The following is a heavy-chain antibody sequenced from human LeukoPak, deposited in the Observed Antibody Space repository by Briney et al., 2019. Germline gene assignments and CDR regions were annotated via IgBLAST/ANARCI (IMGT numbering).Heavy chain of an antibody. J-gene: IGHJ1*01. V-gene: IGHV6-1*01. D-gene: IGHD2/OR15-2a*01. CDR1: GDSVSGNTAS. CDR2: TYYRSKWHY. CDR3: ARSAYFAEYFHH. Sequence: SQTLSLTCDISGDSVSGNTASWNWIRRTPSRGLEWLGRTYYRSKWHYDYAISVKSRITINPDTSKNQFSLQLNSVTPEDTAVYYCARSAYFAEYFHHWGQGSLVTVSS.